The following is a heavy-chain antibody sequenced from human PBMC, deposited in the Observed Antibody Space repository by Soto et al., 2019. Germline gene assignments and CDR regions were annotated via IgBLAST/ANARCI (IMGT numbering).Heavy chain of an antibody. CDR2: IYTSGST. V-gene: IGHV4-4*07. J-gene: IGHJ5*02. CDR1: GGSISSYY. CDR3: ARDGGITGTTWWFDP. Sequence: SETLSLTCTVSGGSISSYYWSWIRQPAGKGLEWIGRIYTSGSTNYNPSLKSRVTMSVDTSKNQFSLKLSSVTAADTAVYYCARDGGITGTTWWFDPWGQGTLVTVYS. D-gene: IGHD1-7*01.